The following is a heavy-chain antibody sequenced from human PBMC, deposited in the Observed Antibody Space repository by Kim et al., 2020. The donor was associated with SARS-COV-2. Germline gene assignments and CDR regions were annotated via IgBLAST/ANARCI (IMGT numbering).Heavy chain of an antibody. V-gene: IGHV3-23*01. D-gene: IGHD6-13*01. CDR3: AKEGGSSWDFDY. Sequence: AHSRKTRFTISSDNAKATLYLQMNTLIAEDTAVYYCAKEGGSSWDFDYWGQGTLVTVSS. J-gene: IGHJ4*02.